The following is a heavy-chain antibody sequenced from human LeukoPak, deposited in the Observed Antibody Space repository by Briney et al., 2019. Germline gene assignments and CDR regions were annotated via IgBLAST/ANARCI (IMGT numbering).Heavy chain of an antibody. CDR1: GFTFSSYW. CDR2: IKQDGSEK. V-gene: IGHV3-7*01. D-gene: IGHD6-19*01. J-gene: IGHJ6*03. CDR3: ARDRPQQWLVRGQRGYYYYMDV. Sequence: GGSLRLSCAASGFTFSSYWMTWVRQAPGMGLEWVANIKQDGSEKYYVDSVKGRFTISRDIAKNSLYLQMNSLRAVDTAVYYCARDRPQQWLVRGQRGYYYYMDVWGKGTTVTISS.